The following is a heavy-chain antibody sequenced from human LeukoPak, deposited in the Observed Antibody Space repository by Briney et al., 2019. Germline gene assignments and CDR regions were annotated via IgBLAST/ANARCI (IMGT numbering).Heavy chain of an antibody. J-gene: IGHJ4*02. D-gene: IGHD3-22*01. CDR1: GFTFSSFG. Sequence: GGSLRLSCAASGFTFSSFGMHWVRQRPGKGLEWVAFIRYDGSTKYYADSVKGRFTISRDNAKNTVYLQMSSLRPEDTASYHCAKKRRIATDSSDSFDSWGQGTLVTVSS. CDR3: AKKRRIATDSSDSFDS. V-gene: IGHV3-30*02. CDR2: IRYDGSTK.